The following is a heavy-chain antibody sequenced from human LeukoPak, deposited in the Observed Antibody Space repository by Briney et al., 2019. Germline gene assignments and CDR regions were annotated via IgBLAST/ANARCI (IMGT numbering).Heavy chain of an antibody. Sequence: GGSLRLSCAASGFTFGNYWMSWVRQAPGKGPEWVANMKQDGGEKYYVDSVKGRFTISRDNAQSSLYLHMNSLRAEDTAVYYCVRDKIVGATKNDYWGQGILVTVSS. V-gene: IGHV3-7*03. CDR2: MKQDGGEK. CDR3: VRDKIVGATKNDY. CDR1: GFTFGNYW. D-gene: IGHD1-26*01. J-gene: IGHJ4*02.